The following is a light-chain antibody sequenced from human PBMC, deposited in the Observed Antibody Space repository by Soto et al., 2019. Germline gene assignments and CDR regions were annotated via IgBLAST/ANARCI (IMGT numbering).Light chain of an antibody. Sequence: EIVLTQSPATLSLSPGERATLSCRASQSVSSYLAWYQQKPGQAPRLLIYDASNRATGIPARFSGSGSGTDFTLTISRLEPEDFAVYYCQQYGSSGTFGQGTKVEI. J-gene: IGKJ1*01. CDR2: DAS. CDR1: QSVSSY. CDR3: QQYGSSGT. V-gene: IGKV3-11*01.